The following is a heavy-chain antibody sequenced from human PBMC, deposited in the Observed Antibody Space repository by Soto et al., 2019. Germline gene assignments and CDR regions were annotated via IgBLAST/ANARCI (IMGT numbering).Heavy chain of an antibody. CDR3: ARGLRITIFGVVNYMDV. Sequence: QLQLQESGPGLVKPSETLSLTCTVSGGSISSSSYYWGWIRQPPGKGLEGIGSVYYSGSTYYNPSLKRRVTISVNTSKNQFCLKLSSVTAADTAVYYCARGLRITIFGVVNYMDVWGKGTTVTVSS. D-gene: IGHD3-3*01. CDR1: GGSISSSSYY. CDR2: VYYSGST. V-gene: IGHV4-39*01. J-gene: IGHJ6*03.